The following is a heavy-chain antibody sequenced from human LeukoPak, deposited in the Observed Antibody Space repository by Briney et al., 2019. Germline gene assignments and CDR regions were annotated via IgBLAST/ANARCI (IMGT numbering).Heavy chain of an antibody. V-gene: IGHV1-18*01. Sequence: ASVKVSCKASGYTFTSFGISWVRQAPGQGLEWMGWISAYNGNTNHAQKLQGRVTMTTDTSTSTAYMELRSLRSDDTAVYYCARDRRASGSYRPFDYWGQGTLVTVSS. CDR3: ARDRRASGSYRPFDY. J-gene: IGHJ4*02. CDR2: ISAYNGNT. CDR1: GYTFTSFG. D-gene: IGHD1-26*01.